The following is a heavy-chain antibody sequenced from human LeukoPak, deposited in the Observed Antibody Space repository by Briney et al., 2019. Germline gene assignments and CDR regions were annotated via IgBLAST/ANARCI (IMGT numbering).Heavy chain of an antibody. CDR1: GGSISSYY. J-gene: IGHJ6*02. CDR2: IYYSGST. D-gene: IGHD3-10*01. CDR3: ARDELGKNGMDV. Sequence: SETLSLTCTVSGGSISSYYWSWIRQPPWKGLEWIGYIYYSGSTDYNPSLKSRVTISVDTSKNQFSLKLSSVTAADTAVYYCARDELGKNGMDVWGQGTTVTVSS. V-gene: IGHV4-59*01.